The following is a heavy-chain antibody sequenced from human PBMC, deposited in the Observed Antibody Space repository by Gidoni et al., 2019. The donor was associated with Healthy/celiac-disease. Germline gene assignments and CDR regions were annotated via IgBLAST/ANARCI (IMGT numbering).Heavy chain of an antibody. J-gene: IGHJ6*02. D-gene: IGHD1-20*01. CDR3: AKDIRDAADYYYGMDV. Sequence: QVQLVESGGGVVQPGRSLRLSCAASGFTFSSYGMHWVRQAPGKGLEWVAVISYDGSNKYYADSVKGRFTISRDNSKNTLYLQMNSLRAEDTAVYYCAKDIRDAADYYYGMDVWGQGTTVTVSS. V-gene: IGHV3-30*18. CDR1: GFTFSSYG. CDR2: ISYDGSNK.